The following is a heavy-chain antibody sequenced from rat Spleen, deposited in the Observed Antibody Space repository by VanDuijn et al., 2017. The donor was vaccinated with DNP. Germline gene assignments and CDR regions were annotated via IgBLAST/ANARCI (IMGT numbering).Heavy chain of an antibody. V-gene: IGHV5-27*01. CDR3: TTDFERGY. J-gene: IGHJ3*01. CDR1: GFTFSFYG. CDR2: ISATGGST. D-gene: IGHD1-11*01. Sequence: EVQLVESGGGLVQPGRSLKLSCTASGFTFSFYGMAWVRQAPKKGLEWVASISATGGSTSYRDSVKGRFTISRDNAKNTLYLQMDSLRSEDTATYYCTTDFERGYWGQGTLVTVSS.